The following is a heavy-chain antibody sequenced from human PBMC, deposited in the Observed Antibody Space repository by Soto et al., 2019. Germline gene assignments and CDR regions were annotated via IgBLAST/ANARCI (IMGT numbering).Heavy chain of an antibody. J-gene: IGHJ3*02. CDR1: GYTFTSYA. CDR2: INAGNGNT. Sequence: ASVKVSCKASGYTFTSYAMHWVRQAPGQRLEWMGWINAGNGNTKYSQKFQGRVTITRDTSASTAYMELSSLRSEDTAVYYFARVPPTLWELLGGPDAFDIWGQGTMVTVSS. D-gene: IGHD1-26*01. CDR3: ARVPPTLWELLGGPDAFDI. V-gene: IGHV1-3*01.